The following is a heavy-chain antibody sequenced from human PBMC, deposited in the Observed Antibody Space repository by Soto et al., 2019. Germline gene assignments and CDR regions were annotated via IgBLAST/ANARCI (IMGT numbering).Heavy chain of an antibody. CDR1: GGTISSYY. D-gene: IGHD3-9*01. CDR3: AGHVRYFDWLLVGYMDV. CDR2: IYYSGST. V-gene: IGHV4-59*01. J-gene: IGHJ6*03. Sequence: SETLSLTCTVSGGTISSYYWSWIRQPPGKGLEWIGYIYYSGSTNYNPSLKSRVTISVDKSKNQFFLKLSSVTAADTAVYYCAGHVRYFDWLLVGYMDVWGKGTTVTVSS.